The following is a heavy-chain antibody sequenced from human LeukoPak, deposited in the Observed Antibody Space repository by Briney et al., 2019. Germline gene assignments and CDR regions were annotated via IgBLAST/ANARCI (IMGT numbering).Heavy chain of an antibody. D-gene: IGHD5-18*01. J-gene: IGHJ5*02. Sequence: ASVKVSCKASGYTFTSYYMHWVRQARGQGLEWMGIINPSGGSTSYAQKFQGRVTMTRDTSTSTVYMELSSLRFEDTAVYYCAVPGGYSYGSHHWGQGTLATVSS. V-gene: IGHV1-46*01. CDR3: AVPGGYSYGSHH. CDR2: INPSGGST. CDR1: GYTFTSYY.